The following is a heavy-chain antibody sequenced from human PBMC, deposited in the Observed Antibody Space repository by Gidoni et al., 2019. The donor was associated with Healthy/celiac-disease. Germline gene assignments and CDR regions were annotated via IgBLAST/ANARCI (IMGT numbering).Heavy chain of an antibody. V-gene: IGHV2-70*15. Sequence: QVTLRESGPALVKPTQTLTLTCTFSGFSLSTSGMCVSWIRQPPGKALEWLARIEWDDDKYYSTSLKTRITISKDTSKNQVVNTMTNMDPVETATYDSARTRYGVPNTYAACYGMDFWGQGTTVTVSS. J-gene: IGHJ6*02. CDR2: IEWDDDK. CDR3: ARTRYGVPNTYAACYGMDF. CDR1: GFSLSTSGMC. D-gene: IGHD2-2*01.